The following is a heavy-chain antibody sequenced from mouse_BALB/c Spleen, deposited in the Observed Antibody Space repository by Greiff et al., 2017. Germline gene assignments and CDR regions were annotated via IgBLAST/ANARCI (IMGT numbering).Heavy chain of an antibody. CDR3: ARSHYGNYGAWFAY. CDR2: IDPANGNT. D-gene: IGHD2-1*01. V-gene: IGHV14-3*02. Sequence: EVQLQQSGAELVKPGASVKLSCTASGFNIKDTYMHWVKQRPEQGLEWIGRIDPANGNTKYDPKFQGKATITADTSSNTAYLQLSSLTSEDTAVYYCARSHYGNYGAWFAYWGQGTLVTVSA. J-gene: IGHJ3*01. CDR1: GFNIKDTY.